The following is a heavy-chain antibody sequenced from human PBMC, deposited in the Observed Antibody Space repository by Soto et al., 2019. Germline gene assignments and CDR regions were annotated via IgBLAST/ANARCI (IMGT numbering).Heavy chain of an antibody. D-gene: IGHD1-7*01. Sequence: SETLSLTCTVSGGSISSSSYYWGWIRQPPGNGLEGIGSIYYSGSTYYNPSRKSRVTIAVHTSKNQFSLKLSSVTAADTAVYYCARRTRYYYYYGMDVWGQGTTVTVSS. CDR3: ARRTRYYYYYGMDV. CDR1: GGSISSSSYY. J-gene: IGHJ6*02. CDR2: IYYSGST. V-gene: IGHV4-39*01.